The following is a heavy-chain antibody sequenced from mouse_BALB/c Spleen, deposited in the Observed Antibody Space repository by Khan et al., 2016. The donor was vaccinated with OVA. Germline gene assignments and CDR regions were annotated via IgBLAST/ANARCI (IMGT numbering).Heavy chain of an antibody. CDR2: IWSDGST. CDR3: ARQPYYHYYIMDY. J-gene: IGHJ4*01. D-gene: IGHD2-10*01. V-gene: IGHV2-6-1*01. CDR1: GFSLNNYG. Sequence: QVQLKESGPGLVAPSQSLSITCTISGFSLNNYGVHWVRQPPGKGLEWLVVIWSDGSTAYNSALNSRLSISKDNSKCQVFLKMNSLQTDDTAMYYCARQPYYHYYIMDYWGQGTSVTVSS.